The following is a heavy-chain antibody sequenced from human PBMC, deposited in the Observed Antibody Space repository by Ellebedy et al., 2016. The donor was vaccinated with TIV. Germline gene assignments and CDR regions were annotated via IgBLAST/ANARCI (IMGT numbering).Heavy chain of an antibody. J-gene: IGHJ6*02. D-gene: IGHD4-23*01. V-gene: IGHV4-61*08. CDR1: GGSTSSSDYY. CDR3: ARDVYSGNSPLGLDV. Sequence: SETLSLXXTVSGGSTSSSDYYWSWIRQPPGKGLDWIGYIYYSGNINYNPSLKSRVTISVDTSMNQVSLKLNSVTAADTAVYYCARDVYSGNSPLGLDVWGQGTTVTVSS. CDR2: IYYSGNI.